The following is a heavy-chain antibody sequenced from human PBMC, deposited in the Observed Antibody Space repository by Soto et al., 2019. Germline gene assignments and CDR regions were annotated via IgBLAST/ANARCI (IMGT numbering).Heavy chain of an antibody. Sequence: EVQLVESGGGLVQPGGSLRLSCAASGFTFSSYAMHWVRQAPGKGLEYVSAISSNGGSTYYANSVKGRFTISRDNSKNTLYLQMGSLRAEDMAVYYCAREVYSSGWYGGAAFDIWGQGTMVTVSS. CDR3: AREVYSSGWYGGAAFDI. J-gene: IGHJ3*02. V-gene: IGHV3-64*01. D-gene: IGHD6-19*01. CDR2: ISSNGGST. CDR1: GFTFSSYA.